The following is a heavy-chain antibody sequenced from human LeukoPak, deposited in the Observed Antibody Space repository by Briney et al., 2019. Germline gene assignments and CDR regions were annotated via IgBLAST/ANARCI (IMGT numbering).Heavy chain of an antibody. D-gene: IGHD5-24*01. Sequence: SETLSLTCAVYGGSFSGYYWSWIRQPPGKGLEWIGEINHSGSTNYNPSLKSRVTISVDTSKNQFSLKLSSVTAADTAVYYCARAPRGEMATMNARHDAFDIWGQGTMVTVSS. V-gene: IGHV4-34*01. J-gene: IGHJ3*02. CDR1: GGSFSGYY. CDR3: ARAPRGEMATMNARHDAFDI. CDR2: INHSGST.